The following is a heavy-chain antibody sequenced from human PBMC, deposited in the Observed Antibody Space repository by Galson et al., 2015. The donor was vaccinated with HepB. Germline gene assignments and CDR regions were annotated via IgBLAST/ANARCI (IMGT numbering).Heavy chain of an antibody. CDR3: ARGVGDSSWYNPDGY. CDR2: INPSSGGT. CDR1: GYTFTGYY. J-gene: IGHJ4*02. D-gene: IGHD6-13*01. Sequence: SVKVSCKASGYTFTGYYMHWVRQAPGQGLEWMGRINPSSGGTNYAQKFKGRVTMTRDKSNSTPYMELSRLRSDDTAVYYCARGVGDSSWYNPDGYWGQGTLVTVSS. V-gene: IGHV1-2*06.